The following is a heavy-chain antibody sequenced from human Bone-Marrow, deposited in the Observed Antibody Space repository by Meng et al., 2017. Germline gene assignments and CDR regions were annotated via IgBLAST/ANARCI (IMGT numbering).Heavy chain of an antibody. D-gene: IGHD7-27*01. CDR1: GYTFTSYG. Sequence: ASVKVSCKASGYTFTSYGISWVRQAPGQGLEWMGWISAYNGNTNYAQKLQGRVTMTTDTSTSTAYMELRSLRSDDTAVYYCASRELGIEGNDAFDIWGQGTMVTVSS. J-gene: IGHJ3*02. CDR2: ISAYNGNT. CDR3: ASRELGIEGNDAFDI. V-gene: IGHV1-18*01.